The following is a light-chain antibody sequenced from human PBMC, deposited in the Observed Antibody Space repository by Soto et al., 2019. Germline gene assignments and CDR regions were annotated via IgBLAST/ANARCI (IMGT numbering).Light chain of an antibody. J-gene: IGKJ1*01. CDR2: AAS. V-gene: IGKV3-20*01. CDR1: QSVSNSF. Sequence: VFSQSPCTLSLSQGERDSLSCRASQSVSNSFLAWYQQKAGQSPRLLIYAASARAIGIPDRFSGSGSGTDFTLTISRLEPEDFAVYYCQQYGHSPRTFGQGTKVDIK. CDR3: QQYGHSPRT.